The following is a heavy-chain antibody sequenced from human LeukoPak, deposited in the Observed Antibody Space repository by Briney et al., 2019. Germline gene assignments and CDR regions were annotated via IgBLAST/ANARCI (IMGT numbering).Heavy chain of an antibody. D-gene: IGHD5-18*01. CDR1: GGSISSSGYY. J-gene: IGHJ5*02. V-gene: IGHV4-39*01. CDR2: IYYSGST. CDR3: AAAMVLNWFDP. Sequence: SETLSLTCTVSGGSISSSGYYWVWIRQPPGKGLEWIGSIYYSGSTYYSPSLKSRVTISVDTSRNQLSLKLGSVTAADTAVYYCAAAMVLNWFDPWGQGTPVTVSS.